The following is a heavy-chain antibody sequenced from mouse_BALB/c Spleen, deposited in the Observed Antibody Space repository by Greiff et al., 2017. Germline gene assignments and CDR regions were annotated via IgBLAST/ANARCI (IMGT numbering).Heavy chain of an antibody. CDR3: VRDHYGSSRYWYFDV. CDR2: IWTGGGT. V-gene: IGHV2-9-2*01. Sequence: VMLVESGPGLVAPSQSLSITCTVSGFSLTSYDISWIRQPPGKGLEWLGVIWTGGGTNYNSAFMSRLSISKDNSKSQVFLKMNSLQTDDTAIYYCVRDHYGSSRYWYFDVWGAGTTVTVSS. CDR1: GFSLTSYD. D-gene: IGHD1-1*01. J-gene: IGHJ1*01.